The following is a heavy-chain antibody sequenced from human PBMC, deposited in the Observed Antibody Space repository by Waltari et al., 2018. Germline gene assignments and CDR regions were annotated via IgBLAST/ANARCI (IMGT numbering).Heavy chain of an antibody. CDR3: ARGITIFGYYMDV. Sequence: QVQLQESGPGLVKPSETLSLTCTVSGGSISGYYWSWIRQPPGKGLEWIGYIYYSGSTNYNPTLKSRVTISVDTSKNQFSLKLSSVTAADTAVYYCARGITIFGYYMDVWGKGTTVTISS. V-gene: IGHV4-59*01. CDR1: GGSISGYY. J-gene: IGHJ6*03. D-gene: IGHD3-3*01. CDR2: IYYSGST.